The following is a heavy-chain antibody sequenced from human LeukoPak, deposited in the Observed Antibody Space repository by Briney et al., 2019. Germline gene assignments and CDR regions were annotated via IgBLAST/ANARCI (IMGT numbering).Heavy chain of an antibody. D-gene: IGHD3-3*01. CDR2: IYTSGST. CDR1: GGSISSYY. Sequence: SETLSLTCTVSGGSISSYYWSWIRQPAGKGLEWIGRIYTSGSTNYNPSLKSRVTMSVDTSKNQFSLKLSSVTAADTAVYYCARGDYDFWSGYELDYWGRGTLVTVSS. V-gene: IGHV4-4*07. CDR3: ARGDYDFWSGYELDY. J-gene: IGHJ4*02.